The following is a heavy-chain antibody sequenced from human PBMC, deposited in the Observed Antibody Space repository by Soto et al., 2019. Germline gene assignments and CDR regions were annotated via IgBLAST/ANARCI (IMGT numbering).Heavy chain of an antibody. D-gene: IGHD2-21*02. J-gene: IGHJ4*02. Sequence: GGSLRLSCTASGFTFRDYAMTWVRQAPGKGLECVSGIYGSGGGIQYADSVKGRSTISRDNYRNTLYLQMNSLRDEDTAVYYCAKDLVSGDGLWLMDEWGQGTPVTVSS. CDR3: AKDLVSGDGLWLMDE. CDR2: IYGSGGGI. V-gene: IGHV3-23*01. CDR1: GFTFRDYA.